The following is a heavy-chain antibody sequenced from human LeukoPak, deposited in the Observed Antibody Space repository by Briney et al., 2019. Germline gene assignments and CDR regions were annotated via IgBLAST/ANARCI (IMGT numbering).Heavy chain of an antibody. V-gene: IGHV3-9*01. J-gene: IGHJ4*02. CDR3: AKVSGYSSSLEGPLFDY. D-gene: IGHD6-13*01. CDR2: ISWNSGNI. Sequence: GGSLRLPCAASGFTFDDYAMHWVRQAPGKGLEWVSGISWNSGNIGYADSVKGRFTISRDNAKNSLYLQMNSLRAEDTALYYCAKVSGYSSSLEGPLFDYWGQGTLVTVSS. CDR1: GFTFDDYA.